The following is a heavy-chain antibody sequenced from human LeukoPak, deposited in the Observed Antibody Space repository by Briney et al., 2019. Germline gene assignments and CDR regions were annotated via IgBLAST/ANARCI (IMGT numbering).Heavy chain of an antibody. D-gene: IGHD3-22*01. V-gene: IGHV3-23*01. CDR3: AKDRRPTTITMIDDAFDI. CDR1: GFTFTTYG. Sequence: PGGSLRLSCSASGFTFTTYGMNWVRRAPGKGLEWVSGIGGSGIRTYYADSVKARFIISRDNSRNTLYLQMNSLRDEDTAVYYCAKDRRPTTITMIDDAFDIWGQGTMVTVSS. J-gene: IGHJ3*02. CDR2: IGGSGIRT.